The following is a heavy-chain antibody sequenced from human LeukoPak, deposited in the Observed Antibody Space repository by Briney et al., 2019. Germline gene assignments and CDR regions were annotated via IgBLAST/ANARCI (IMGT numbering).Heavy chain of an antibody. CDR2: ISYDGSNK. V-gene: IGHV3-30*18. CDR3: AKEPEVVVIFDAFDI. D-gene: IGHD3-22*01. CDR1: GFTFSSYA. Sequence: GGSLRLSCAASGFTFSSYAMSWVRQAPGKGLEWVAVISYDGSNKYYADSVKGRFTISRDNSKNTLYLQMNSLRAEDTAVYYCAKEPEVVVIFDAFDIWGQGTMVTVSS. J-gene: IGHJ3*02.